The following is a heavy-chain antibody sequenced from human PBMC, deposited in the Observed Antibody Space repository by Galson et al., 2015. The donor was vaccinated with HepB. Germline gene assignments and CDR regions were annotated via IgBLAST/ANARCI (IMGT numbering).Heavy chain of an antibody. CDR1: GFMFNTYG. J-gene: IGHJ3*01. Sequence: SLRLSCAASGFMFNTYGMHWVRQAPGKGLEWIAVTSYDGTTHYYADSVKGRITISRDNSKNTLYLQMNNLRLADTAVYYCARGSHSSGSFDVWGQGTMV. D-gene: IGHD3-22*01. V-gene: IGHV3-30*01. CDR2: TSYDGTTH. CDR3: ARGSHSSGSFDV.